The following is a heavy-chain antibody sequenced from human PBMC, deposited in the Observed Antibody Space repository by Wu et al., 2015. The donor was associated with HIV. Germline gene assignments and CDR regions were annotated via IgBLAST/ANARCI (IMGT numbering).Heavy chain of an antibody. J-gene: IGHJ4*02. D-gene: IGHD1-7*01. CDR3: ARDMRGWELVTVHY. Sequence: QVQLVQSGAEVRQPGASVKVSCKASGFSFTGYYIHWVRQAPGQGLEWMGWLNPSSGGTNYVQKFQGRVTMTRDTSISTAYMELTRLRFDDTAVYYCARDMRGWELVTVHYWGQGTLVSVSS. V-gene: IGHV1-2*02. CDR1: GFSFTGYY. CDR2: LNPSSGGT.